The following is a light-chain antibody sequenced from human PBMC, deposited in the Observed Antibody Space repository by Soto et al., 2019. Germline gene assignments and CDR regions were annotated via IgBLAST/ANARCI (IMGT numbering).Light chain of an antibody. CDR3: QQSYSTPPT. Sequence: DIQMTQSPSTLSASVGDRVTITCRASQSISSWLAWYQQKPGKAPKLLIYDASTLHSGVPSRFSGGGSGTDFTLTISSLQPEDFATYYCQQSYSTPPTFGQGTKVDIK. J-gene: IGKJ1*01. V-gene: IGKV1-5*01. CDR2: DAS. CDR1: QSISSW.